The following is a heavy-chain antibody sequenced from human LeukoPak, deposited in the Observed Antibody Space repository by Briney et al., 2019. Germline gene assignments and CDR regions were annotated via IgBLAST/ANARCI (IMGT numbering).Heavy chain of an antibody. CDR3: ARDGSIFGVVIYYFDY. D-gene: IGHD3-3*01. V-gene: IGHV3-7*01. Sequence: GGSLRLSCAASGFTFSSYWMSWVRQAPGKGLEWVANIKQDGSNKYYADSVKGRFTISRDNSKNTLYLQLNSLRAEDTAVYYCARDGSIFGVVIYYFDYWGQGTLVTVSS. CDR2: IKQDGSNK. J-gene: IGHJ4*02. CDR1: GFTFSSYW.